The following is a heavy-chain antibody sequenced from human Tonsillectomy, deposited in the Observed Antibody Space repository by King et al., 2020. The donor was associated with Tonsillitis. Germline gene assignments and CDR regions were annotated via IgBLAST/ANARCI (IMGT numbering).Heavy chain of an antibody. CDR1: GFTFDDYA. D-gene: IGHD5-18*01. CDR2: ISGDGGST. V-gene: IGHV3-43*02. J-gene: IGHJ4*02. Sequence: DVQLVESGGGVVQPGGSLRLSCSASGFTFDDYAMHWVRQAPGKGLEWVSLISGDGGSTYYGDSVKGRFTISRDNSKNSLYLQMYSLRTEDTALYYCAIDSSRILLWSSLRNWGQGTLVTVSS. CDR3: AIDSSRILLWSSLRN.